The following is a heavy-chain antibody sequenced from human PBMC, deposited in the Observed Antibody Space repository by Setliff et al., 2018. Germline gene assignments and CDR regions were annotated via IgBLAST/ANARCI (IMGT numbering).Heavy chain of an antibody. D-gene: IGHD3-22*01. CDR3: ARDRDSSGYPYYFDY. CDR2: INPNSGGT. V-gene: IGHV1-2*04. Sequence: ASVKVSCQASGYTFTGYYMHWVRQAPGQGLEWMGRINPNSGGTNYAQKFQGWVTMTRDTSLSTAYMELSRLRSDDTAVYYCARDRDSSGYPYYFDYWGQGTLVTVSS. J-gene: IGHJ4*02. CDR1: GYTFTGYY.